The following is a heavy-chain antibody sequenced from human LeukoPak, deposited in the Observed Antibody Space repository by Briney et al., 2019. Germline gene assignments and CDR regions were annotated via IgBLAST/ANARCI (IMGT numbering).Heavy chain of an antibody. CDR3: AKTARLRYFEY. CDR1: GASISNYY. CDR2: IYYSGST. V-gene: IGHV4-59*03. Sequence: PSETLSLTRTVSGASISNYYWGWVRQPPGKGLEWVGYIYYSGSTNYNPSLKSRVTISLDTSKNQFSLNLTSVTAADTAVYYCAKTARLRYFEYWGQGTLVTVSS. D-gene: IGHD3-9*01. J-gene: IGHJ4*02.